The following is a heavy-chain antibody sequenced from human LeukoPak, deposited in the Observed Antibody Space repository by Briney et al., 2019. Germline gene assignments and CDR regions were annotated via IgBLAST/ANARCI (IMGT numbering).Heavy chain of an antibody. D-gene: IGHD6-13*01. Sequence: SETLSLTCTVSGGSISSYCWSWIRQPPGKGLEWIGYIYHSGSTNYTPSFKSRDTISVDTSKNQFSPKLSSVTAADTAVYYCARDRRYSSSWINWFYPCGQGTLVTVSS. CDR3: ARDRRYSSSWINWFYP. CDR2: IYHSGST. V-gene: IGHV4-59*01. CDR1: GGSISSYC. J-gene: IGHJ5*02.